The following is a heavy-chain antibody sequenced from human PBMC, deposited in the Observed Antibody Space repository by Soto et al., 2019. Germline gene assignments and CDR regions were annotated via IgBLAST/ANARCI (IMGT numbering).Heavy chain of an antibody. J-gene: IGHJ6*02. V-gene: IGHV1-69*06. CDR1: GGTFSSYA. D-gene: IGHD3-3*01. Sequence: QVQLVQSGAEVKKPGSSVKVSCKASGGTFSSYAISWVRQAPGQGLEWMGGIIPICGTANYAQKLQGRVTITADKSTSTAYMELSSLRSEDTAVYYCAFSGTDYDVWSGSPYYYYGMDVWGQGTTVTVSS. CDR2: IIPICGTA. CDR3: AFSGTDYDVWSGSPYYYYGMDV.